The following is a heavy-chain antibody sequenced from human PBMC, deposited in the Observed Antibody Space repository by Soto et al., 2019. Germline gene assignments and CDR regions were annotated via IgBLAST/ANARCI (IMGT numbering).Heavy chain of an antibody. CDR3: ARDRVESGYPEYFQH. D-gene: IGHD3-22*01. CDR2: IYSGGST. Sequence: EVQLVESGGGLIQPGGSLRLSCAASGFTVSSNYMSWVRQAPGKVLEWVSLIYSGGSTYYADSVKGGFTISRDNSKNTLYLKMNSLRAEDTAVYYCARDRVESGYPEYFQHWGQGTLVTGSS. CDR1: GFTVSSNY. V-gene: IGHV3-53*01. J-gene: IGHJ1*01.